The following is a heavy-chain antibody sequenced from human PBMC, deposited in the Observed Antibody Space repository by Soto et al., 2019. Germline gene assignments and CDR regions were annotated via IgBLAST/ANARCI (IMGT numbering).Heavy chain of an antibody. Sequence: EASVKVSCKASGYTFTTYGINWVRQAPGQGLEWMGWISAYNGNTNYAQKLQGRVTMTTDTSTNTAYMELRSLRSDDTAVYYCARDFGYNYGFSPVDYWGQGTLVTVSS. CDR3: ARDFGYNYGFSPVDY. CDR1: GYTFTTYG. J-gene: IGHJ4*02. V-gene: IGHV1-18*01. CDR2: ISAYNGNT. D-gene: IGHD5-18*01.